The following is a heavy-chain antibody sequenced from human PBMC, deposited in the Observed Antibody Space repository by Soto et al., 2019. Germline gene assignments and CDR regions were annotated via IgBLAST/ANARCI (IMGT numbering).Heavy chain of an antibody. J-gene: IGHJ4*02. Sequence: SETLSLTCTVSSGSISSSTYYWSWIRQPPGKGLEWIVNIYYSGSTYYNPSLKSRVTISVDTSKNQFSLKLNSMTAADTAVYYCARHNYGSGSTYFDYWGQGTLVTVSS. D-gene: IGHD3-10*01. CDR1: SGSISSSTYY. CDR2: IYYSGST. V-gene: IGHV4-39*01. CDR3: ARHNYGSGSTYFDY.